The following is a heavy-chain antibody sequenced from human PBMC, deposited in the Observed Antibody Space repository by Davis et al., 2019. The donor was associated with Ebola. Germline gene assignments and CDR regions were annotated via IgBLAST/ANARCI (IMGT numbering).Heavy chain of an antibody. CDR1: GFTFSSYS. CDR3: ARDLMIVVVITEGAFDI. J-gene: IGHJ3*02. D-gene: IGHD3-22*01. CDR2: ISSSSSYI. V-gene: IGHV3-21*01. Sequence: GESLKISCAASGFTFSSYSMNWVRQAPGKGLEWVSSISSSSSYIYYADSVKGRFTISRDNAKNSLYLQMNSLRAEDTAVYYCARDLMIVVVITEGAFDIWGQGTMVTVSS.